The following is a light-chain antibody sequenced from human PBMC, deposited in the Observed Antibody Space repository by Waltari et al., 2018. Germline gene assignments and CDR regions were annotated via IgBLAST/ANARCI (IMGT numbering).Light chain of an antibody. CDR1: SSNIGSNT. Sequence: QSVLTQPPSASGTPGQRVTISCSGSSSNIGSNTVHWYQQFPGTAPKLLIYSNNQRPSGVPDRFSGSKSGTSASLAISGLQSEDEADYYCAAWDDSLTGLWVFGGGTKLTVL. V-gene: IGLV1-44*01. CDR3: AAWDDSLTGLWV. J-gene: IGLJ3*02. CDR2: SNN.